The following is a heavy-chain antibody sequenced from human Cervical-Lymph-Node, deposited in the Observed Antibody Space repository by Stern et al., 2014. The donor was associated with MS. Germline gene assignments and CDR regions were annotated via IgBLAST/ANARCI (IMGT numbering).Heavy chain of an antibody. CDR3: ARDSPSWGWCFDY. J-gene: IGHJ4*02. Sequence: QVQLVQSGGGLVKPGGSLRLSCAASGFTFSDYYMSWIRQAPGKGLEGASYISSSGSTIYCADSVKGRFTISRDNAKNSLYLQMNSLRAEDTAVYYCARDSPSWGWCFDYWGQGTLVTVSS. D-gene: IGHD6-19*01. V-gene: IGHV3-11*01. CDR2: ISSSGSTI. CDR1: GFTFSDYY.